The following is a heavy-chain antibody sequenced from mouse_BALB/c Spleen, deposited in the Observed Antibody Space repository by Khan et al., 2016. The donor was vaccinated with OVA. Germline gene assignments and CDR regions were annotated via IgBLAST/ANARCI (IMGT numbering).Heavy chain of an antibody. Sequence: VQLQQSGAELVRPGALVKLSCKASGFNIKDYYLHWVKQRPEQGLEWIGWIDPENGETVYAPKFQDKASITADTSSNTAYLQFSSLTSEDTSVYYCARSGYFAWFAYWGQGTLVTVSA. V-gene: IGHV14-1*02. CDR3: ARSGYFAWFAY. CDR1: GFNIKDYY. CDR2: IDPENGET. J-gene: IGHJ3*01.